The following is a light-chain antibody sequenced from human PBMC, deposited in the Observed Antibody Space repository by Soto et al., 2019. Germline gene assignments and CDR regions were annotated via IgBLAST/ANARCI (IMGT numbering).Light chain of an antibody. CDR1: SSNIGAGYD. J-gene: IGLJ2*01. CDR2: ADN. Sequence: QSVLTQTPSVSGAPGQKITMSCTGSSSNIGAGYDVHWYQQLPGAAPRLLIYADNNRPSGVPDRFSASNSGTSASLAITGIQGEDEAVYYCQSYDTSLSGVIFGAGTKVTVL. CDR3: QSYDTSLSGVI. V-gene: IGLV1-40*01.